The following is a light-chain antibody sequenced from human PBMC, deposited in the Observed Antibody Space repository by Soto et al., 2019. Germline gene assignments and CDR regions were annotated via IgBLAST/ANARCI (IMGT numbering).Light chain of an antibody. CDR1: QDIIKS. J-gene: IGKJ2*01. Sequence: DLQMTQSPSSLSASVGDRVTITCQASQDIIKSLNWFQQKPGKAPKVLIYDASNLEPGVPSRFSGSGSGTHFTFTISSLQSEDIATYYCHQFENLPYTFGQGTKLEIK. V-gene: IGKV1-33*01. CDR2: DAS. CDR3: HQFENLPYT.